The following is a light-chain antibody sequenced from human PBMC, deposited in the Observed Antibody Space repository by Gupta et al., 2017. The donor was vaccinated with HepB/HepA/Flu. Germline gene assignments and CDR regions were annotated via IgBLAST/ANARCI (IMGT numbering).Light chain of an antibody. J-gene: IGKJ4*01. CDR2: DAS. V-gene: IGKV1-33*01. Sequence: DTQQPQSPSSLSASVGDRVTLTCQASQDINIFLNWYQHKPGKAPSLLIYDASALEEGVPSRFSGSGSGTHFTFTISRVKAEDVGTYDCKKSLKFPLTFGGGTKVEIK. CDR3: KKSLKFPLT. CDR1: QDINIF.